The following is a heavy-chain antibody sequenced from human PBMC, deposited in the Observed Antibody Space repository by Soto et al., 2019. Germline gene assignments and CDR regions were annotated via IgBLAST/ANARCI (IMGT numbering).Heavy chain of an antibody. J-gene: IGHJ4*02. Sequence: QVQLQESGPGLVKPSQTLSLTCTVSGGSISSGDYYWSWIRQPPGQGLEWIGYIYYSGSTYYNPSLKSRVTISVDTSKNQFSLMLSSVTAADTAVYYWARAYSGSHGPDYWGQGTLVTVSS. CDR2: IYYSGST. D-gene: IGHD1-26*01. V-gene: IGHV4-30-4*01. CDR1: GGSISSGDYY. CDR3: ARAYSGSHGPDY.